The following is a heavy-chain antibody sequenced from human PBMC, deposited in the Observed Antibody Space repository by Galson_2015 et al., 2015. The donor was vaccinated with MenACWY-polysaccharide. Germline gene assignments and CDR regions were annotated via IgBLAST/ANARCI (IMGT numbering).Heavy chain of an antibody. J-gene: IGHJ5*02. D-gene: IGHD2-15*01. V-gene: IGHV3-74*01. Sequence: SLRLSCAASGFTFSSYWMHWVRQAPGKGLVWVSRTNGDGGATDYADSVKGRFTISRDNAKNTLYLQMNSLRAEDTAVYYCAMAGAKYCRGGNCFFNWFDPWGQGTLVTVSS. CDR3: AMAGAKYCRGGNCFFNWFDP. CDR1: GFTFSSYW. CDR2: TNGDGGAT.